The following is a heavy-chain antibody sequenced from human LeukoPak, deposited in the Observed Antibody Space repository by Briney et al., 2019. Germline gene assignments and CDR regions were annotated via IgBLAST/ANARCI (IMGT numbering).Heavy chain of an antibody. CDR1: GASISSSSYF. Sequence: SETLSLTCTVSGASISSSSYFWGWIRQSPGKGLEYIGSVYYSGRTYYNPSLKSRVTISLDTSTNQFSLRLTSVTAADTAVYYCARPLDTSLANPFDIWGRGTMVTVSS. CDR2: VYYSGRT. V-gene: IGHV4-39*01. J-gene: IGHJ3*02. D-gene: IGHD3-16*01. CDR3: ARPLDTSLANPFDI.